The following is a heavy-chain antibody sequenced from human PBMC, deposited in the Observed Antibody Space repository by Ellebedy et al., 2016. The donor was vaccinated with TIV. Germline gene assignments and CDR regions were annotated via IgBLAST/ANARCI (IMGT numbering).Heavy chain of an antibody. CDR2: IKNDGYTT. CDR3: ATGQMYAYEY. J-gene: IGHJ4*02. CDR1: GFTFSTYW. V-gene: IGHV3-74*01. D-gene: IGHD2-8*01. Sequence: HTGGSLRLSCAASGFTFSTYWMHWVRHAPGKGLVWISLIKNDGYTTLYADSVKGRFTISRDNAKNTVDLQMNSLRAEDSATYYCATGQMYAYEYWGQGTLVTVSS.